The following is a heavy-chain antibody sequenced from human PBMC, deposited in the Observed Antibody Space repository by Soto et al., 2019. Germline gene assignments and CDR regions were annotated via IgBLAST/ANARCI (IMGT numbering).Heavy chain of an antibody. D-gene: IGHD6-19*01. CDR1: GGSISSYY. CDR2: IHYSGST. Sequence: PSETLSLTCTVSGGSISSYYWSWIRQPPGKGLEWIGYIHYSGSTNYNPSLKSRVTISVDTSKNQFSLKLSSVTAADTAVYYCARAVAGPPDFDYWGQGTLVTVSS. CDR3: ARAVAGPPDFDY. V-gene: IGHV4-59*01. J-gene: IGHJ4*02.